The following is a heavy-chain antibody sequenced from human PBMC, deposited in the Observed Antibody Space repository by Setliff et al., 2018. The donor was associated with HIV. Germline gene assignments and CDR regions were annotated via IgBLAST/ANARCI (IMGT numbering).Heavy chain of an antibody. CDR3: ARAPIYCGGDCYLFDY. Sequence: GASVKVSCKASGYTFTSYDINWLRQAPGQGLEWMGWINPYNGATKSAHKFQGRVTVTRDTSITTTYMELTRLTSDDTAIYYCARAPIYCGGDCYLFDYWGQGTLVTVSS. V-gene: IGHV1-2*02. CDR2: INPYNGAT. D-gene: IGHD2-21*02. J-gene: IGHJ4*02. CDR1: GYTFTSYD.